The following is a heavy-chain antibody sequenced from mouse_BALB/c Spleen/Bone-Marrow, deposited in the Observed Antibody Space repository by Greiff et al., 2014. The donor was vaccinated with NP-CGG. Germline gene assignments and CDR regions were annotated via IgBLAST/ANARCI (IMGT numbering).Heavy chain of an antibody. CDR3: ARVYGNYDALDY. V-gene: IGHV1-4*01. D-gene: IGHD2-1*01. CDR1: GYTFTTYT. Sequence: VQLVESGAELARPGASVKMSCRASGYTFTTYTMHWVKQRPGQGLEWIGYINPSSGYTYYNQKFKDKATLTADKSSSAAYLQLSSLTSEDSAVYYCARVYGNYDALDYWGQGSSVTFSS. J-gene: IGHJ4*01. CDR2: INPSSGYT.